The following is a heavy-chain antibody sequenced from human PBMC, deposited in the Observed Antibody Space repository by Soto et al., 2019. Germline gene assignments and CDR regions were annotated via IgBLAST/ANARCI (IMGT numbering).Heavy chain of an antibody. CDR1: GFTFSSYG. D-gene: IGHD1-26*01. CDR3: ARGRYSGSAGDAFDI. V-gene: IGHV3-33*01. Sequence: QVQLVESGGGVVQPGRSLRLSCAASGFTFSSYGMHWVRQAPGKGLEWVAGIWYDGSNKYYADSVKGRFTISRENSKNTMYLQMIRLRAEDAAVYYCARGRYSGSAGDAFDIWGQGTMVTVSS. J-gene: IGHJ3*02. CDR2: IWYDGSNK.